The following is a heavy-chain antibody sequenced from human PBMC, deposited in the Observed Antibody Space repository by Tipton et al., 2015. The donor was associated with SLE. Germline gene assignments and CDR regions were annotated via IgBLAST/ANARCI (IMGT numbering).Heavy chain of an antibody. CDR2: IHHSGSI. J-gene: IGHJ4*02. CDR1: SGSISTYH. V-gene: IGHV4-59*08. D-gene: IGHD6-19*01. Sequence: TLSLTCTISSGSISTYHWSWLRQPPGKGLEWIGYIHHSGSINYNPSLRSQVTMSMNTSKNQFSLSLSSVTAADTAVYYCARHLYNIGRYHFDYWGPGTLVTVAS. CDR3: ARHLYNIGRYHFDY.